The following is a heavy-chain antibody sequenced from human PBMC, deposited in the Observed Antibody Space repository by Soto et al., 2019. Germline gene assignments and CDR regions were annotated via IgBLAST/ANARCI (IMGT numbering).Heavy chain of an antibody. D-gene: IGHD5-12*01. CDR3: ARGDIVATSLLDYYGMDV. CDR2: MNPNSGNT. Sequence: QVQLVQSGAEVKKPGASVKVSCKASGYTFTSYDINWVRQATGQGLEWMGWMNPNSGNTGYAQKFQGRVTMTRNTSISTAYMELSSLRSEDTAVYYCARGDIVATSLLDYYGMDVWGQGTMVTVSS. V-gene: IGHV1-8*01. J-gene: IGHJ6*02. CDR1: GYTFTSYD.